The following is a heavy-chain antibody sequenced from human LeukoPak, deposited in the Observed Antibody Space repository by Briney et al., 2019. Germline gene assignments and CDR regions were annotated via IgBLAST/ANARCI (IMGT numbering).Heavy chain of an antibody. D-gene: IGHD6-13*01. Sequence: GGSLRLSCAASGFTFSSYAMHWVRQAPGKGLEWVAFIRYDGSNKYYADSVKGRFTISRDNSKNTLYLQMNSLRAEDTAVYYCARTTSSWSHYYYYYMDVWGKGTTVTVSS. CDR1: GFTFSSYA. CDR2: IRYDGSNK. J-gene: IGHJ6*03. CDR3: ARTTSSWSHYYYYYMDV. V-gene: IGHV3-30*04.